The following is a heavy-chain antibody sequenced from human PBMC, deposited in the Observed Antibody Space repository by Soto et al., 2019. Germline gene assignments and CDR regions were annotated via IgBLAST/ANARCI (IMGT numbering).Heavy chain of an antibody. J-gene: IGHJ4*02. CDR1: GFTFGDYA. CDR2: IRSKAYGGTT. Sequence: PGGSLRLSCTASGFTFGDYAMSWVRQAPGKGLEWVGFIRSKAYGGTTEYAASVKGRFTISRDDSKSIAYLQMNSLKTEDTAVYYCTRGQQPNDYWGQGTLVTVSS. D-gene: IGHD6-13*01. CDR3: TRGQQPNDY. V-gene: IGHV3-49*04.